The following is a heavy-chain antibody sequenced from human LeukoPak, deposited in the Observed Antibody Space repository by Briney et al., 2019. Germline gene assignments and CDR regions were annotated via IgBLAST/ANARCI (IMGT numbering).Heavy chain of an antibody. Sequence: SETLSLTCAVSGGSISSGGYSWSWIRQPPGKGLEWIGYIYYSGSTYYNPSLKSRVTISVDTSKNQFSLKLSSVTAADTAVYYCARVTLRAGVDYWGQGTLVTVSS. V-gene: IGHV4-31*11. CDR1: GGSISSGGYS. J-gene: IGHJ4*02. CDR2: IYYSGST. D-gene: IGHD6-13*01. CDR3: ARVTLRAGVDY.